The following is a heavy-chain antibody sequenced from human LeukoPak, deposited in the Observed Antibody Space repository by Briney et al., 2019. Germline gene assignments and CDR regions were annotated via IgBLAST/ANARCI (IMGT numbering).Heavy chain of an antibody. J-gene: IGHJ5*02. V-gene: IGHV2-5*01. Sequence: SGPTLVKPTQTLTLTCTFSGFSLSTSGVGVGWIREPPGKALEWLALIYWNDDKRYSPSLKSRLTITKDTSKNQVVLTMTNMDPVDTATYYCAHMKGYNLFDPWGQGTLVTVSS. D-gene: IGHD6-13*01. CDR2: IYWNDDK. CDR3: AHMKGYNLFDP. CDR1: GFSLSTSGVG.